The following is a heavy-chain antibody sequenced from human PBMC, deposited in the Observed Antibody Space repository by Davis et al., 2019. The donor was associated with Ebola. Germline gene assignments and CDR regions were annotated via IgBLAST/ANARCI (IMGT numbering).Heavy chain of an antibody. V-gene: IGHV3-21*01. CDR2: ISSSSSYI. Sequence: GESLKISCAASGFTFSSYSMNWVRQAPGKGLEWVSSISSSSSYIYYADSVKGRFTISRDNAKNSLYLQMNSLRAEDTAVYYCARAPLWGPIDYWGQGTLVTVSS. CDR3: ARAPLWGPIDY. J-gene: IGHJ4*02. D-gene: IGHD7-27*01. CDR1: GFTFSSYS.